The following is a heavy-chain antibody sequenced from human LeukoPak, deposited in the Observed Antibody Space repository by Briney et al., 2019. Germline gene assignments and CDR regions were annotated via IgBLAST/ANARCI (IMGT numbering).Heavy chain of an antibody. CDR1: GYSFTSYH. CDR2: INPSGGST. V-gene: IGHV1-46*01. Sequence: ASVKVSCKASGYSFTSYHMHWVRQAPGQGREWMGIINPSGGSTSYAQKFQGRVTMTRDTSTSTVYMELSSLRSEDTAVYYCASQLAGSYYAVSDYWGQGTLVTVSS. D-gene: IGHD3-10*01. J-gene: IGHJ4*02. CDR3: ASQLAGSYYAVSDY.